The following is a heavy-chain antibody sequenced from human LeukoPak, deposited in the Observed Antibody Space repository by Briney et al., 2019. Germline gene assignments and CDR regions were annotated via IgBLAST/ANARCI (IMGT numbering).Heavy chain of an antibody. J-gene: IGHJ4*02. CDR2: ISAYNGNT. CDR1: GYTFTSYG. V-gene: IGHV1-18*01. Sequence: GASVKVSCKASGYTFTSYGISWVRQAPGQGLELMVWISAYNGNTNYAQKLQGRVTMTTDTSTSTAYMELRSLRSDDTAVYCCARDPPYCSSTSCYFDYWGQGTLVTVSS. D-gene: IGHD2-2*01. CDR3: ARDPPYCSSTSCYFDY.